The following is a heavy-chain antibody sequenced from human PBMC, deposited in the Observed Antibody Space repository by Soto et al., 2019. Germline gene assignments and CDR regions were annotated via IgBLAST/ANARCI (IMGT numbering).Heavy chain of an antibody. Sequence: SETLSLTCTVSGGSISSGDYYWSWIRQPPGKGLEWIGYIYYSGSTYYNPSLKSRVTISVDTSKNQFSLKLSSVTAADTAVYYCARQALITMVRGVTSWGLYGMDVWGQGTTVTVSS. CDR2: IYYSGST. D-gene: IGHD3-10*01. J-gene: IGHJ6*02. CDR3: ARQALITMVRGVTSWGLYGMDV. CDR1: GGSISSGDYY. V-gene: IGHV4-30-4*01.